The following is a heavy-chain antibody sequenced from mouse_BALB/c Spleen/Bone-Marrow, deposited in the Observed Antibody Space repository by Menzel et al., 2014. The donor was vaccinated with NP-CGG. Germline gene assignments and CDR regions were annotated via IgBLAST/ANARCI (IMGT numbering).Heavy chain of an antibody. CDR1: GYAFSSSW. CDR3: ARHYGSSVGVGD. CDR2: IYPGDGDT. Sequence: QVQLKQSGPELVKPGASVKISCKASGYAFSSSWMNWVKQRPGQGLEWIGRIYPGDGDTNYNGKFKGKATLTADKSSSTAYMQLSSLASGDSAVYFCARHYGSSVGVGDWGRGTSVTVSS. J-gene: IGHJ4*01. V-gene: IGHV1-82*01. D-gene: IGHD1-1*01.